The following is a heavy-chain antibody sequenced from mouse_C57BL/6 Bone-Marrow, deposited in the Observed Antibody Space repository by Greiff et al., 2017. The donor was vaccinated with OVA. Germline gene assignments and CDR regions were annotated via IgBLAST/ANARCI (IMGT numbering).Heavy chain of an antibody. D-gene: IGHD2-12*01. CDR2: IDPETGGT. Sequence: VKLMESGAELVRPGASVTLSCKASGYTFTDYEMHWVKQTPVHGLEWIGAIDPETGGTAYNQKFKGKAILTADKSSSTAYMQLRSLTSEDAVVYYCTRGYSTYYAMDYWGQGTSVTVSS. V-gene: IGHV1-15*01. J-gene: IGHJ4*01. CDR1: GYTFTDYE. CDR3: TRGYSTYYAMDY.